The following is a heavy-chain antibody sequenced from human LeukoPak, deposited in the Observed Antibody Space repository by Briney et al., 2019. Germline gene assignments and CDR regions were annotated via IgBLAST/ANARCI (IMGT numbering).Heavy chain of an antibody. J-gene: IGHJ5*02. V-gene: IGHV3-23*01. CDR2: ISGSGGST. D-gene: IGHD6-13*01. Sequence: GGSLRLSCAASGFTFSGYGMSWVRQAPGKGLEWVSAISGSGGSTYYADSVKGRFTISRDNSKNTLYLQMNSLRAEDTAVYYCAKMTGSKYSSSWGIRSGGYNWFDPWGQGTLVTVSS. CDR1: GFTFSGYG. CDR3: AKMTGSKYSSSWGIRSGGYNWFDP.